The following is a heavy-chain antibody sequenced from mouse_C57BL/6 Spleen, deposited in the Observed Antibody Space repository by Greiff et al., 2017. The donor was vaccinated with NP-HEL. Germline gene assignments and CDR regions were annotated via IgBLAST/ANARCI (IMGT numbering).Heavy chain of an antibody. Sequence: EVQLQQSGAELVRPGASVKLSCTASGFNIKDDYMHWVKQRPEQGLEWIGWIDPENGDTEYASKFQGKATITADTSSNTAYLQLSSLISEDTAVYYCTTSGTVDYWGQGTTLTVSS. CDR3: TTSGTVDY. V-gene: IGHV14-4*01. J-gene: IGHJ2*01. CDR2: IDPENGDT. D-gene: IGHD3-3*01. CDR1: GFNIKDDY.